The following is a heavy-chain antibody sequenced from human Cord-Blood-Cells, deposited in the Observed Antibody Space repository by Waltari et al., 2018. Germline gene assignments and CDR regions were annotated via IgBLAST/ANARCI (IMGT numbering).Heavy chain of an antibody. CDR3: ARGSDNWNYYYYYGMDV. CDR2: INAGNGNT. V-gene: IGHV1-3*01. Sequence: QVQLVQSGAAVKKPGASVKVSCKASGYTFTSYAMYWVRPAPGPRLEWMGWINAGNGNTKYSQKFQGRVTITRDTSASTAYMELSSLRSEDTAVYYCARGSDNWNYYYYYGMDVWGQGTTVTVSS. CDR1: GYTFTSYA. D-gene: IGHD1-20*01. J-gene: IGHJ6*02.